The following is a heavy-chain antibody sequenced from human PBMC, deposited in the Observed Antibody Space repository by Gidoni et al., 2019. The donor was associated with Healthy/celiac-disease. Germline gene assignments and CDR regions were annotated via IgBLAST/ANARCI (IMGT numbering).Heavy chain of an antibody. CDR1: GGSISSRSYY. J-gene: IGHJ3*02. Sequence: QLQLQESGPGLVNPSETLSLTGTVSGGSISSRSYYWGWIRQPPGKGLELIGSIYDSGSTYYNPSLKSRVTIFVDTTKNQFSLKLSSVTAADTAVYYCARQFGDYYDSPEVFVAFDIWGQGTMVTVSS. D-gene: IGHD3-22*01. CDR2: IYDSGST. V-gene: IGHV4-39*01. CDR3: ARQFGDYYDSPEVFVAFDI.